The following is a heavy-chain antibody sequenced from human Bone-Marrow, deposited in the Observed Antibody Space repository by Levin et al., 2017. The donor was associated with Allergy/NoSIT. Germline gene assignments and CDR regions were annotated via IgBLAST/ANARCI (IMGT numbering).Heavy chain of an antibody. V-gene: IGHV1-2*02. Sequence: MTGGSLRLSCKASGYTFTGYYLHWVRQAPGQGLEWMGWINPNSGDTNSAQKFQGRVTMTRDTSITTAYMELSRLTSDDTAVYYCARERSITIFGVVPTKTFDYWGQGTLVTVSS. CDR2: INPNSGDT. CDR1: GYTFTGYY. J-gene: IGHJ4*02. CDR3: ARERSITIFGVVPTKTFDY. D-gene: IGHD3-3*01.